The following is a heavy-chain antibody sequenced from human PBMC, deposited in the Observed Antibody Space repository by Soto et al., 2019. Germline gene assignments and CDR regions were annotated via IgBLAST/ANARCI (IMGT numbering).Heavy chain of an antibody. D-gene: IGHD3-10*01. CDR3: ARMDYGSGSHPNWFDP. CDR1: GYTFTSYD. Sequence: QVQLVQSGAEVKKPGASVKVSCKASGYTFTSYDINWVRQATGQGLEWMGWMNPNSGNTGYAQKFQGRVTMTRNTSISTAYMELSSLRSEDTAVYYCARMDYGSGSHPNWFDPWGQGTLVTVSS. J-gene: IGHJ5*02. CDR2: MNPNSGNT. V-gene: IGHV1-8*01.